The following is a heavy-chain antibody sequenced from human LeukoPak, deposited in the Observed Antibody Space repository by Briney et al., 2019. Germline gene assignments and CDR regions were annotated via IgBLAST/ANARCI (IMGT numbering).Heavy chain of an antibody. CDR1: GYSFTSYW. J-gene: IGHJ4*02. V-gene: IGHV5-10-1*01. CDR2: IDPSDSYT. D-gene: IGHD3-10*01. CDR3: ARLTMVRGVIIMAIDY. Sequence: GESLRISCQGSGYSFTSYWISWVRQMPGKGLEWMGRIDPSDSYTNYSPSFQGHVTISADKSISTAYLQWSSLKASDTAMYYCARLTMVRGVIIMAIDYWGQGTLVTVSS.